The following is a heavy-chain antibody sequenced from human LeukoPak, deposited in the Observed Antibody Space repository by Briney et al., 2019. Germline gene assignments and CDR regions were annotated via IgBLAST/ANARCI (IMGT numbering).Heavy chain of an antibody. J-gene: IGHJ4*02. Sequence: PGGSLRLSCAASGFTYSTCGMHWVRQAPGKGLEWVAFIRYDGSNKYYADSVKGRFTISRDNAKNSLYLQMNSLRAEDTALYYCARISSDCNGGSCYSEKDYWGQGTLVTVSS. CDR1: GFTYSTCG. V-gene: IGHV3-33*08. CDR2: IRYDGSNK. D-gene: IGHD2-15*01. CDR3: ARISSDCNGGSCYSEKDY.